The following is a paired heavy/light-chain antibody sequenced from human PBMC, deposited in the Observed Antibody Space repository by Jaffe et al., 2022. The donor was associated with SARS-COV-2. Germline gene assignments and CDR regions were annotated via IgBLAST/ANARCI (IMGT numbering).Heavy chain of an antibody. CDR2: ISDIGFHI. D-gene: IGHD3-10*01. CDR1: GLSFSRHS. CDR3: ARDGGNLWSGGFTY. Sequence: VQLVESGGGLVKPGGSLRLSCAGSGLSFSRHSMNWVRQAPGTGLEWVASISDIGFHIFYADSVRGRFTISKDSAKNLLFLQMNSLTAEDTAIYYCARDGGNLWSGGFTYWGQGALVTVSS. V-gene: IGHV3-21*06. J-gene: IGHJ4*02.
Light chain of an antibody. CDR3: QQSHSTPPPT. CDR1: QSIDNN. CDR2: FAS. V-gene: IGKV1-39*01. J-gene: IGKJ2*01. Sequence: DIQMTQSPSSLSASVGDRVTITCRASQSIDNNLNWYQQKPGKAPALLISFASNLQTGAPSRFSGSGSGTDFTLTITSLQPEDFATYYCQQSHSTPPPTFGQGTKVEIK.